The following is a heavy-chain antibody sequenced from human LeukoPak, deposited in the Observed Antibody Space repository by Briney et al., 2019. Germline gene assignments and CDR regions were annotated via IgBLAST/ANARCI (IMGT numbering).Heavy chain of an antibody. CDR3: AIFIAVAGKIDY. J-gene: IGHJ4*02. Sequence: SETLSLTCTVSGGSISSSSYYWGWIRQPPGKGLEWIGSIYYSGSTYYNPSLKSRVTISVDTSKNQFSLELSSVTAADTAVYYCAIFIAVAGKIDYWGQGTLVTVSS. D-gene: IGHD6-19*01. V-gene: IGHV4-39*07. CDR1: GGSISSSSYY. CDR2: IYYSGST.